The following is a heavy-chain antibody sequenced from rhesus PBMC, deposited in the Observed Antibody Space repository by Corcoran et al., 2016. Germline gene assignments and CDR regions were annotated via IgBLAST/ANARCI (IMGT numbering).Heavy chain of an antibody. D-gene: IGHD3-28*01. CDR1: GFSPSTSGMG. J-gene: IGHJ4*01. CDR3: ARGATYYYGSGYYTGFDY. CDR2: IYWDDDK. Sequence: QVTLKESGPALVHPTQTLTLTCPFSGFSPSTSGMGVGWIGQPPGKALEWLANIYWDDDKYYSTSLKSRLTISKDTSKNQVVLTMTNMDPVDTATYYCARGATYYYGSGYYTGFDYWGQGVLVTVSS. V-gene: IGHV2S1*01.